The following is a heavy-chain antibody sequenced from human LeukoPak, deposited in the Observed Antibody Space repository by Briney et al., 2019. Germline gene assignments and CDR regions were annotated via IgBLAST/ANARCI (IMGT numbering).Heavy chain of an antibody. CDR1: GGTFSSYA. D-gene: IGHD1-7*01. CDR2: IIPIFGIA. J-gene: IGHJ6*02. V-gene: IGHV1-69*04. Sequence: GASVKVSCKASGGTFSSYAISWVRQAPGQGLEWMGRIIPIFGIANYAQKFQGRVTITADKSTSIAYMELSSLRSEDTAVYYCARGLELRPYYYGMDVWGQGTTVTVSS. CDR3: ARGLELRPYYYGMDV.